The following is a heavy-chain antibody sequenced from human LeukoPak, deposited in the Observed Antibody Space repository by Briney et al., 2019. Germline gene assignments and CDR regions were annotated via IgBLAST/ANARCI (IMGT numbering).Heavy chain of an antibody. Sequence: PGGSLRLSRAASGFTFSRYVMTWVRQAPGQGLEWVSFISHSGDSTYYADSVKGRFTISRDNSKNTLYLQMSSLRADDTAVYYCAKLKDSYYYYGMDVWGQGTTVTVSS. CDR1: GFTFSRYV. J-gene: IGHJ6*02. V-gene: IGHV3-23*01. CDR3: AKLKDSYYYYGMDV. CDR2: ISHSGDST.